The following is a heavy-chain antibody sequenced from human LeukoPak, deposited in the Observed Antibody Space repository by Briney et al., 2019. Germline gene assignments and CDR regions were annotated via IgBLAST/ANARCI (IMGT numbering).Heavy chain of an antibody. CDR1: GFIFNNYI. CDR2: ITGSGSFV. D-gene: IGHD5-24*01. J-gene: IGHJ4*02. CDR3: AGRGDGNLYYFDH. V-gene: IGHV3-21*01. Sequence: GGSLRLSCAVSGFIFNNYIMNWVRQAPGKGLEWVSSITGSGSFVYYADSVKGRFTISRDNAKNSLFLQMNSLRPEDTAVYYCAGRGDGNLYYFDHWGQGTLVTASS.